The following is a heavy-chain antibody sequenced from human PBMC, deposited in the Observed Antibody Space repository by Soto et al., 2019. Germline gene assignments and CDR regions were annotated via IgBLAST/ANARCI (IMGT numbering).Heavy chain of an antibody. D-gene: IGHD3-22*01. J-gene: IGHJ4*02. CDR1: GGSISSGGYY. Sequence: SETLSLTCTVSGGSISSGGYYWSWIRQHPGKGLEWIGYIYYSGSTYYNPSLKSRVTISVETSKNQFSLKLSSVTAADTAVYYCARGRYGHYYDSSGYYSLYFDYWGQGTLVTVSS. V-gene: IGHV4-31*03. CDR2: IYYSGST. CDR3: ARGRYGHYYDSSGYYSLYFDY.